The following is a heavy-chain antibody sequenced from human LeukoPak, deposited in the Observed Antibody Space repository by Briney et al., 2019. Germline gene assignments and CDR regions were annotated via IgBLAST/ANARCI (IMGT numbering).Heavy chain of an antibody. J-gene: IGHJ4*02. D-gene: IGHD6-6*01. Sequence: GGSLRLSCAASGFTFSSYGMHWVRQAPGKGLEWVAFIRYDGSNKYYADSVKGRFTISRDNSKNTQYLQMNSLRAEDTAVYYCAKRDSSSSGYNFDYWGQGTLVTVSS. CDR1: GFTFSSYG. CDR2: IRYDGSNK. V-gene: IGHV3-30*02. CDR3: AKRDSSSSGYNFDY.